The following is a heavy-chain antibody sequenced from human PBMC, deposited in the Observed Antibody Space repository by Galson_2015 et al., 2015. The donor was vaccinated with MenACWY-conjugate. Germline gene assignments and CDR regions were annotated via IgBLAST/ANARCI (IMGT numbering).Heavy chain of an antibody. D-gene: IGHD3-10*01. CDR2: IIPILGIA. J-gene: IGHJ5*02. V-gene: IGHV1-69*04. CDR3: ARSWFGTMVRGVIAPGEVLNWFDP. CDR1: GGTFSSYA. Sequence: SVKVSCKASGGTFSSYAISWVRQAPGQGLEWMGRIIPILGIANYAQKFQGRVTITADKSTSTAYMELSSLRSEDTAVYYCARSWFGTMVRGVIAPGEVLNWFDPWGQGTLVTVSS.